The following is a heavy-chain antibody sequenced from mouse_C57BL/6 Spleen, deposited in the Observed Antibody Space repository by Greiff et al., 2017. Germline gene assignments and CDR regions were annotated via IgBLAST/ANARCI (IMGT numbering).Heavy chain of an antibody. J-gene: IGHJ2*01. Sequence: VQLQQPGAELVMPGASVKLSCKASGYTFTSYWMHWVKQRPGQGLEWIGEIDPSDSYTNYNQKFKGKSTLTVDKSSSTAYMQLISLTSEDSAVYYCARNHYDYDEAFDYWGQGTTLTVSS. CDR3: ARNHYDYDEAFDY. V-gene: IGHV1-69*01. CDR2: IDPSDSYT. CDR1: GYTFTSYW. D-gene: IGHD2-4*01.